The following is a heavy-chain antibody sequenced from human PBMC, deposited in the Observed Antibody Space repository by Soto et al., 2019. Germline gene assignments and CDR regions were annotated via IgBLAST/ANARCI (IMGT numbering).Heavy chain of an antibody. CDR1: GFNFNGNG. CDR3: ATDCVGESCYGGRSFDY. J-gene: IGHJ4*02. D-gene: IGHD3-16*01. CDR2: ISAFNSKR. V-gene: IGHV1-18*01. Sequence: LVQSGAEVKKPGASVKVSCKTSGFNFNGNGFTWVRQAPGQGLERMGWISAFNSKRSYAQKFQDRGTLTTDTPTSTAYMELGSLTSDDTAVYSCATDCVGESCYGGRSFDYWGQGTLVTVSS.